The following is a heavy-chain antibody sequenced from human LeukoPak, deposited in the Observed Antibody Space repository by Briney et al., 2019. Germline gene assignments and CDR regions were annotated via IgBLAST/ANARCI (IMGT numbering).Heavy chain of an antibody. CDR2: IYYSGST. CDR3: ASSSGWYPRFDY. J-gene: IGHJ4*02. D-gene: IGHD6-19*01. CDR1: GGSISSYY. Sequence: SETLSLTCTVSGGSISSYYWSWIRQPPGKGLEWIGYIYYSGSTNYNPSLKSRVTISVDTSKNQLSLKLSSVTAADTAVYYCASSSGWYPRFDYWGQGTLVTVSS. V-gene: IGHV4-59*01.